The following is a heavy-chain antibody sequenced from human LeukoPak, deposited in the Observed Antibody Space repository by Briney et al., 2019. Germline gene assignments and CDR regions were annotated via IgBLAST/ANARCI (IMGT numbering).Heavy chain of an antibody. J-gene: IGHJ4*02. CDR3: ARGRKGDFDY. V-gene: IGHV4-39*07. CDR1: GGSISSSSYY. Sequence: SETLSLTCTVSGGSISSSSYYWGWIRQPPGKGLEWIGSIYYSGSTYYNPSLKSRVTISVDTSKNQFSLKLSSVTAADTAVYYCARGRKGDFDYWGQGTLVTVSS. CDR2: IYYSGST. D-gene: IGHD5-24*01.